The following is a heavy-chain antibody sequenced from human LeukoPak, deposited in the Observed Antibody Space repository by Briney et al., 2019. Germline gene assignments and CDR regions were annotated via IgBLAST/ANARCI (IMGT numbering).Heavy chain of an antibody. V-gene: IGHV1-8*01. Sequence: ASVKVSCKASGYTFTSYDINWVRQATGQGLEWMGWMNPNSGNTGYAQKFQGRVTMTRNTSISTAYMELSSLRSEDTAVYYCARGLITMVRGVIGAAGYWGQGTLVTVSS. CDR2: MNPNSGNT. CDR3: ARGLITMVRGVIGAAGY. J-gene: IGHJ4*02. CDR1: GYTFTSYD. D-gene: IGHD3-10*01.